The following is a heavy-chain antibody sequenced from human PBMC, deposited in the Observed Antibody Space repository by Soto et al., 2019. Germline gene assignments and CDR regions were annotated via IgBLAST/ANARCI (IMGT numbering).Heavy chain of an antibody. V-gene: IGHV3-23*01. Sequence: PGGSLRLSCAAPGFTFGHSAMSWVRQAPGKGLEWVAAISGTGGAAYYADSVKGRFTISRDNSRNTLFLQMNSLRVDDTAIYHCAKPEEVVRGFDFWGLGTLVTVSS. CDR2: ISGTGGAA. D-gene: IGHD3-10*01. CDR1: GFTFGHSA. J-gene: IGHJ4*02. CDR3: AKPEEVVRGFDF.